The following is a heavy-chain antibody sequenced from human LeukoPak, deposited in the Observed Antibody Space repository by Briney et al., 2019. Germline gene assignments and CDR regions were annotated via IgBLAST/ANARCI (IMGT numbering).Heavy chain of an antibody. CDR3: VPTYFSDSSTFYPDY. CDR1: GFTFSGSA. V-gene: IGHV3-73*01. J-gene: IGHJ4*02. CDR2: IRKKADNYAT. D-gene: IGHD3-22*01. Sequence: GGSLGLSCAAFGFTFSGSAMHWVRQSSGKGLEWVGRIRKKADNYATAYAASVKGRFTISRDDSKNTAYLQMNSLKTEDTAVYYCVPTYFSDSSTFYPDYWGQGTLVTVSS.